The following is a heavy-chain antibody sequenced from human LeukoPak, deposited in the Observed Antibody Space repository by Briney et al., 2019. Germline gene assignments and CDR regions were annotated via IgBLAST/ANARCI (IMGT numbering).Heavy chain of an antibody. CDR3: ARGTSSSWYRGVYNWFDP. J-gene: IGHJ5*02. CDR2: ISAYNGNT. Sequence: ASVKVSCKASGYTFTSYGISWVRQAPGQGLEWMEWISAYNGNTNYAQKLQGRVTMTTDTSTSTAYMELRSLRSDDTAVYYCARGTSSSWYRGVYNWFDPWGQGTLVTVSS. V-gene: IGHV1-18*01. CDR1: GYTFTSYG. D-gene: IGHD6-13*01.